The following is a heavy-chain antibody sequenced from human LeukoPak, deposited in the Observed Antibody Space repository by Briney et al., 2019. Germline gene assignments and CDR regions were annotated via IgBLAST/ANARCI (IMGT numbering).Heavy chain of an antibody. V-gene: IGHV3-7*01. CDR1: GFAFSDSW. J-gene: IGHJ4*02. CDR3: ARRVVVAAAPYYFDY. D-gene: IGHD2-2*01. CDR2: IKGDGSAK. Sequence: PGGSLRLSCAASGFAFSDSWMTWIRQAPGKGLEWVAFIKGDGSAKKYVDSVKGRFTISRDNAENTLYLQMNSLRVEDTAVYYCARRVVVAAAPYYFDYWGQGTLVTVSS.